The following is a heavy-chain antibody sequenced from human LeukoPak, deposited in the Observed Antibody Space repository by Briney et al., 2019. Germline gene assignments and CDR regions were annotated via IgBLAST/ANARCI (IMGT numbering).Heavy chain of an antibody. V-gene: IGHV3-48*01. Sequence: GGSLRLSCAVSGFPFTGYSINWVRQAPGKRLEWVSYISASGSNIYYLDAVKGRFTVSRDNAMSSLFLQMDRPRAEDTAIYYCVRVKGTYFDFWGQGTLVTVSS. CDR2: ISASGSNI. D-gene: IGHD1-1*01. CDR1: GFPFTGYS. J-gene: IGHJ4*02. CDR3: VRVKGTYFDF.